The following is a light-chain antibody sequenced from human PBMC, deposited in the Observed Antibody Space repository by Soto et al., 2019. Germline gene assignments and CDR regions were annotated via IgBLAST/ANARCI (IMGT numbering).Light chain of an antibody. CDR2: DVS. CDR3: QQYNSYSWT. J-gene: IGKJ1*01. CDR1: QSISRW. V-gene: IGKV1-5*01. Sequence: DIQMTPSPSTLSSSLVYRFTITCLASQSISRWLAWYQLRSVIAPKILIYDVSRLESGVPSRFSSSDSGTEFTLTISSLQPDYFATYCCQQYNSYSWTFGQGTKV.